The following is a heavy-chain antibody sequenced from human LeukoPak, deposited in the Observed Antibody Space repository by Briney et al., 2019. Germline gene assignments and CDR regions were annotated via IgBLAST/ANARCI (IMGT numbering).Heavy chain of an antibody. CDR2: ISSDGSDT. J-gene: IGHJ4*02. CDR3: ARGSYSLGGFDY. Sequence: GGSLRLSCVASGFTFSPYGMNWVRQAPGKGLVWVSRISSDGSDTNYADSVKGRFTISRDNAKNTLYLPMNSLRAEDTAVYYCARGSYSLGGFDYWGQGTLVTVSS. D-gene: IGHD6-13*01. CDR1: GFTFSPYG. V-gene: IGHV3-74*01.